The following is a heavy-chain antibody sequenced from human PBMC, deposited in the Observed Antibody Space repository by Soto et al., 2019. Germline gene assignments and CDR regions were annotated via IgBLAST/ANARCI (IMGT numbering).Heavy chain of an antibody. CDR3: ARDQYYDFWSGYYNPENDAFDI. CDR1: GFTFSSYG. CDR2: IWYDGSNK. D-gene: IGHD3-3*01. Sequence: GGSLRLSCAASGFTFSSYGMHWVRQAPGKGLEWVAVIWYDGSNKYYADSVKGRFTISRDNSKNTLYLQMNSLRAEDTAVYYCARDQYYDFWSGYYNPENDAFDIWGQGTMVTVSS. J-gene: IGHJ3*02. V-gene: IGHV3-33*01.